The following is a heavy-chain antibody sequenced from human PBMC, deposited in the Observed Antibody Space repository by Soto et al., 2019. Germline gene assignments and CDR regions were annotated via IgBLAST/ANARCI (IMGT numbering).Heavy chain of an antibody. CDR3: AKEGSDYDILTGSGYYGMDV. Sequence: PSETLSLTCTVSGGSISSGDYYWSWIRQPPGKGLEWIGYIYYSGSTYYNPSLKSRVTISVDTSKNLFSLKLGSVTAADTAVYYYAKEGSDYDILTGSGYYGMDVWGQGTTVTVSS. D-gene: IGHD3-9*01. J-gene: IGHJ6*02. CDR2: IYYSGST. CDR1: GGSISSGDYY. V-gene: IGHV4-30-4*01.